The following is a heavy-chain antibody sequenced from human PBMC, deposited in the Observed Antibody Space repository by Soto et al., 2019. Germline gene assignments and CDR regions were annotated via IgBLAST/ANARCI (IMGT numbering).Heavy chain of an antibody. D-gene: IGHD3-22*01. CDR3: ARGGAWSRYYDSSGYFDY. CDR2: IYYSGST. CDR1: GGSISSYY. V-gene: IGHV4-59*01. J-gene: IGHJ4*02. Sequence: PSETLSLTXTVSGGSISSYYWSWIRQPPGKGLEWIGYIYYSGSTNYNPSLKSRVTISVDTSKNQFSLKLSSVTAADTAVYYCARGGAWSRYYDSSGYFDYWGQGTLVTVSS.